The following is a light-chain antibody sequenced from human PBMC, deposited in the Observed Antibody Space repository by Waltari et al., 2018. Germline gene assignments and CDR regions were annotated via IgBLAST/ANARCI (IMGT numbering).Light chain of an antibody. CDR1: QSLLHGDGRNF. CDR2: MGS. CDR3: MQARQPPYT. V-gene: IGKV2-28*01. J-gene: IGKJ4*01. Sequence: DIVMTQSPLSLPVTPGEPASISCRSSQSLLHGDGRNFLDWYLQKPGQSLQLLIYMGSNRASGVPDRFSGSGSGTYFTLKISRVEAEDVGVYYCMQARQPPYTFGGGTKVEIK.